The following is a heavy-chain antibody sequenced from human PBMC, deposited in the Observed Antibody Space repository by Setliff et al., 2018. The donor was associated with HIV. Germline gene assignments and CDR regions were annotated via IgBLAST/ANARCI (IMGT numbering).Heavy chain of an antibody. CDR2: ISGSGGST. D-gene: IGHD3-3*01. CDR3: ARGAIFGVVTTYYYYYMDV. Sequence: GGSLRLSCAASGFTFNYYAMSWVRQAPGKGLEWVSVISGSGGSTFYADSVKGRFTISRDNSKNTLYLQMGSLRAEDMAVYYCARGAIFGVVTTYYYYYMDVWGKGTTVTVSS. J-gene: IGHJ6*03. V-gene: IGHV3-23*01. CDR1: GFTFNYYA.